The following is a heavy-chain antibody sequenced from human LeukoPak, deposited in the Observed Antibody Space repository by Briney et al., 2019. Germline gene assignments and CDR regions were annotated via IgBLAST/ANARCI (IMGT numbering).Heavy chain of an antibody. J-gene: IGHJ4*02. Sequence: GASVKVSCKASGYTFTGYYMHWVRQAPGQGLEWMEWINPNSGGTNYAQKFQGRVTMTRDTSISTAYMELSRLRSDDTAVYYCARALDSSGYFDYWGQGTLVTVSS. CDR3: ARALDSSGYFDY. CDR2: INPNSGGT. CDR1: GYTFTGYY. D-gene: IGHD3-22*01. V-gene: IGHV1-2*02.